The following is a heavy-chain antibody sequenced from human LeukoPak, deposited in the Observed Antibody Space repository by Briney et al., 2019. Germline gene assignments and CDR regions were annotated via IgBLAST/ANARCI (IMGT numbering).Heavy chain of an antibody. D-gene: IGHD2-8*02. CDR3: ARVRRGTAAFDI. Sequence: PSETQSLICAVYGGSFSGYYWSWIRQPPGKGLEWIGEINHSGSTNYNPSLKSRVTISVDTSKNQFSLKLSSVTAADTAVYYCARVRRGTAAFDIWGQGTMVTVSS. CDR2: INHSGST. V-gene: IGHV4-34*01. J-gene: IGHJ3*02. CDR1: GGSFSGYY.